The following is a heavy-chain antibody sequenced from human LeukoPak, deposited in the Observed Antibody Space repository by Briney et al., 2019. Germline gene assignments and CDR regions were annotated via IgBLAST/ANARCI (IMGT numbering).Heavy chain of an antibody. CDR2: IYYSGST. CDR1: GGSISSSSYY. J-gene: IGHJ4*02. CDR3: ARDPGSVVVVAATGEPEDY. Sequence: PSETLSLTCTVSGGSISSSSYYWGWIRQPPGKGLEWIGSIYYSGSTYYNPSLKSRVTISVDTSKNQFSLKLSSVTAADTAVYYCARDPGSVVVVAATGEPEDYWGQGTLVTVSS. V-gene: IGHV4-39*07. D-gene: IGHD2-15*01.